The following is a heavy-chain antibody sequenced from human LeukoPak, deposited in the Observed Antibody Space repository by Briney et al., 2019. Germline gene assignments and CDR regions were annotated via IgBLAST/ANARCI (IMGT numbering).Heavy chain of an antibody. J-gene: IGHJ4*02. V-gene: IGHV4-39*01. Sequence: SETLSLTCTVSGGSISSNFYFWGWIRQPPGKGLEWIGNIHNSGITYYNPSLNSRVTVSVDTSRSQFSLKLSSVTAADTAVYYCARRGDGYNLGFFDYWGQGTLVTVSS. D-gene: IGHD5-24*01. CDR1: GGSISSNFYF. CDR2: IHNSGIT. CDR3: ARRGDGYNLGFFDY.